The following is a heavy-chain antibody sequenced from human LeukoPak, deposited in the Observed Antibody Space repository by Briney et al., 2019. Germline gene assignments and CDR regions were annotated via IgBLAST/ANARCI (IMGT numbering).Heavy chain of an antibody. V-gene: IGHV3-48*03. CDR1: GFTFSSYE. J-gene: IGHJ2*01. Sequence: GGSLRLSCAASGFTFSSYEMNWVRQAPGKGLEWISYISSGGSTIYYADSVKGRFTISGDNAKNSLSLQTNSLRDEDSAIYYCARRFDLWGRGTLVTVSS. CDR2: ISSGGSTI. CDR3: ARRFDL.